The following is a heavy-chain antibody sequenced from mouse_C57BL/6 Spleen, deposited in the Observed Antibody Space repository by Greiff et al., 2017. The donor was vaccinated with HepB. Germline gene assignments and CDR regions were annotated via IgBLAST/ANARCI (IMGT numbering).Heavy chain of an antibody. CDR3: SRSLGDYDFDY. D-gene: IGHD2-4*01. V-gene: IGHV1-77*01. CDR2: IGPGSGST. CDR1: GYTFTDYY. Sequence: QVQLKESGPELVKPGASVKIPCKASGYTFTDYYINWVKQRPGQGLEWIGKIGPGSGSTYYNEKLKGKATLTADKSSNTAYMQLSSLTSEDSAVYFCSRSLGDYDFDYWGQGTTLTVSS. J-gene: IGHJ2*01.